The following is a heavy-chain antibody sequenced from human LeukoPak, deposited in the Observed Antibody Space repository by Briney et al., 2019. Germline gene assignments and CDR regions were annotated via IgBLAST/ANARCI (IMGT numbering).Heavy chain of an antibody. CDR2: INPNSGGT. V-gene: IGHV1-2*02. CDR3: ARDPRGDSSGIDY. J-gene: IGHJ4*02. CDR1: GYTFTGYY. Sequence: GASVKVSCKASGYTFTGYYMHWVRQAPGQGLEWMGWINPNSGGTNYAQKFQGRVTMTRDTSISTAYMELSRLRSDDTAVYYCARDPRGDSSGIDYWGQGTLVTVSS. D-gene: IGHD6-19*01.